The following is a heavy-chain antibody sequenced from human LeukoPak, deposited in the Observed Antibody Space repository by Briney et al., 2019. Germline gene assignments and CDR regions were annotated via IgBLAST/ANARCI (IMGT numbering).Heavy chain of an antibody. V-gene: IGHV4-39*01. D-gene: IGHD2-21*02. J-gene: IGHJ4*02. CDR2: VCYGGNT. Sequence: PSETLSLTCTVSGGSISSGSYCWGWIRQSPGKGLEWIGNVCYGGNTYYTPSLKSRVTISVDTSKSQFSLRLSSVTAAETAVFYCARHFRYCGADCGAFFDFWGQGSLVTVSS. CDR3: ARHFRYCGADCGAFFDF. CDR1: GGSISSGSYC.